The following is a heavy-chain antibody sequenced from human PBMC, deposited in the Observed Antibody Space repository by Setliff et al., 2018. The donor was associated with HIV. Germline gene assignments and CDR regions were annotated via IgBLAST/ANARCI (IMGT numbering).Heavy chain of an antibody. J-gene: IGHJ3*02. CDR3: ARLGGGCGGDCYYAFDI. CDR1: GGSISSSSYY. V-gene: IGHV4-39*01. Sequence: SETLSLTCTVSGGSISSSSYYWGWIRQPPGKGLEWIGSIYSGSTYYNPSLKSRVTISVDTSKNQFSLKLSSVTAADTAVYYCARLGGGCGGDCYYAFDIWGQGTMVTVSS. D-gene: IGHD2-21*02. CDR2: IYSGST.